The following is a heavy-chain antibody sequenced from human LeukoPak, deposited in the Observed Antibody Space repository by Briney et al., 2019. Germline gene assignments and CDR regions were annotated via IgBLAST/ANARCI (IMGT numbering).Heavy chain of an antibody. CDR1: GFTFSIYA. V-gene: IGHV3-23*01. D-gene: IGHD5-24*01. Sequence: GGSLRLSCAASGFTFSIYAMTWVRQAPGKGLEWVSGISGSGGNTYYADSVKGWFTISRDNSKNTLYLQMNSLRAEDTAVYYCAKDTDVNNLKYSDYWGQGILVTVSS. J-gene: IGHJ4*02. CDR3: AKDTDVNNLKYSDY. CDR2: ISGSGGNT.